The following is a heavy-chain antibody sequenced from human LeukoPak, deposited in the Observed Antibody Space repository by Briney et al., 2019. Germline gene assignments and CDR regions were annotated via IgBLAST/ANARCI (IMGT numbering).Heavy chain of an antibody. J-gene: IGHJ4*02. CDR1: GFTFSSYA. CDR2: ISGSGGST. CDR3: AKPGAYYDILTGHFDY. V-gene: IGHV3-23*01. D-gene: IGHD3-9*01. Sequence: GGSLRLSCAASGFTFSSYAMSWVRQAPGKGLAWVSAISGSGGSTYYADSVKGRFTISRDNSKNTLYLQMNGLRAEDTAVYYCAKPGAYYDILTGHFDYWGQGTLVTVSS.